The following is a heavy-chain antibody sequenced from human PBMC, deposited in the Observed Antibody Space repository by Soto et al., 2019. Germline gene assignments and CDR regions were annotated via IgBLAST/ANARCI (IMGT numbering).Heavy chain of an antibody. D-gene: IGHD3-22*01. J-gene: IGHJ4*02. CDR3: ASLYDDPRGKFDY. CDR2: FIPMLGIA. Sequence: GASVKVSCKASGDSFSRSTFSWVRQAPGQGLEWMGRFIPMLGIANYAQTFQGRVTITADKSTSTAYMDLSSLRSEDTAVYYCASLYDDPRGKFDYWGQGTLVTVS. CDR1: GDSFSRST. V-gene: IGHV1-69*02.